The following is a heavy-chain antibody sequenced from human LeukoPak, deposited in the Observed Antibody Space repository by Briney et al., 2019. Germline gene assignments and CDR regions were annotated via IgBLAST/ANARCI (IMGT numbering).Heavy chain of an antibody. CDR1: GGTFSSYA. J-gene: IGHJ6*02. V-gene: IGHV1-69*13. Sequence: SVKVSCKASGGTFSSYAISWVRQAPGQGLEWMGGIIPIFGTANYAQKFQGRVTITADESTSTAYMELSSLRSEDTAVYYCARDRYYYYGMDVWGQGTTVTVSS. CDR3: ARDRYYYYGMDV. CDR2: IIPIFGTA.